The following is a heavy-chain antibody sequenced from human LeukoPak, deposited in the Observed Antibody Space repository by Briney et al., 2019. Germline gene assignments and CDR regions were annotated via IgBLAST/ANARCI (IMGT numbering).Heavy chain of an antibody. D-gene: IGHD1-20*01. CDR2: INHSGST. Sequence: PSGTLSLTCAVYGGSFSGYYWSWIRQPPGKGLEWIGEINHSGSTNYNPSLKSRVTISVDTSKNQFSLKLSSVTAADTAVYYCARITGTTSLFFDYWGQGTLVTVSS. J-gene: IGHJ4*02. CDR1: GGSFSGYY. V-gene: IGHV4-34*01. CDR3: ARITGTTSLFFDY.